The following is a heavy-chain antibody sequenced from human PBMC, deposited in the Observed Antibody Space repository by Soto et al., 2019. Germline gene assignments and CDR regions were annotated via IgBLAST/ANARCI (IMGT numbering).Heavy chain of an antibody. Sequence: GGSLRLSCAVSGFTFSSYAMSWVRQAPGKGLEWVSGISGSGGSTYYADSVKGRFTISRDNSKNTLYLQMNSLRAEDTAVYYCAKSGPTTTTVYYYGMDVWGQGTTVTVYS. V-gene: IGHV3-23*01. CDR1: GFTFSSYA. J-gene: IGHJ6*02. CDR2: ISGSGGST. D-gene: IGHD1-26*01. CDR3: AKSGPTTTTVYYYGMDV.